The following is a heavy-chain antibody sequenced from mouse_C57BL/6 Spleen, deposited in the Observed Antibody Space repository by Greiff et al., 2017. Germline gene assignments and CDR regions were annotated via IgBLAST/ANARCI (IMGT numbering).Heavy chain of an antibody. CDR3: ARRGVYEYGGDLDY. D-gene: IGHD2-4*01. CDR2: IYPRSGNT. V-gene: IGHV1-81*01. J-gene: IGHJ2*01. Sequence: QVQLQQSGAELARPGASVKLSCKASGYTFTSYGISWVKQRTGQGLEWIGEIYPRSGNTYYNEKFKGKATLTADKSSSTAYMELRRLTSEDSAVYFGARRGVYEYGGDLDYWGQGTTLTVSS. CDR1: GYTFTSYG.